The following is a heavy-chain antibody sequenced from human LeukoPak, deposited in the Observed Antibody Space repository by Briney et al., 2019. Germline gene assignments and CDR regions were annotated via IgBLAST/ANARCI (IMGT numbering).Heavy chain of an antibody. CDR2: INHSGST. J-gene: IGHJ4*02. CDR1: GVTFSSYV. V-gene: IGHV4-34*08. D-gene: IGHD3-3*02. Sequence: GSLRLSCEASGVTFSSYVMSWVRQAPGKGPEWIGEINHSGSTNYNPSLKSRVTISVDTSKNQFSLKLSSVTAADTAVYYCFSPDFDYWGQGTLVTVSS. CDR3: FSPDFDY.